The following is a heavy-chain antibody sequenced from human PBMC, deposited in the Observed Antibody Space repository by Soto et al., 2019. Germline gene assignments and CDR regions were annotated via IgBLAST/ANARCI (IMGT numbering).Heavy chain of an antibody. CDR2: IKQDGSEK. V-gene: IGHV3-7*05. D-gene: IGHD3-10*02. CDR1: GFTFSSYW. J-gene: IGHJ4*02. CDR3: ARLPPNYYVIWGFDY. Sequence: GGSLRLSCAASGFTFSSYWMSWVRQAPGKGLEWVANIKQDGSEKYYVDSVKGRFTISRDNAKNSLYLQMNSLRAEDTAVYYCARLPPNYYVIWGFDYWGQGTLVTVSS.